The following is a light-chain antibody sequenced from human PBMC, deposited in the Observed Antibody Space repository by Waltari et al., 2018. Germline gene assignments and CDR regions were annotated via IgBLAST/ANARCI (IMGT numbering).Light chain of an antibody. V-gene: IGKV3-20*01. CDR3: QQHGTLPAT. J-gene: IGKJ1*01. CDR2: RAS. Sequence: EIVLTQSPGTASLSPGERVTLSCRSSQRVGSSSLAWYQQKPGQAPRLVIYRASRRAPGIPDRFSGSGSGTDFSLTISRLEPEDFAVYYCQQHGTLPATFGQGTKVEIK. CDR1: QRVGSSS.